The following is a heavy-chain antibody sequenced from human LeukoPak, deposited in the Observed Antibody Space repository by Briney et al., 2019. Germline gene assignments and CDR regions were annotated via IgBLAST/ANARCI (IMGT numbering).Heavy chain of an antibody. Sequence: GGSLRLSCAASEFTFSRYGMNWVRQAPGKGLEWVSSISSSSSYIYYADSVKGRFTISRDNAKNSLYLQMNSLRAEDTAVYYCARDIDNYGDYIPYWGQGTLVTVSS. CDR1: EFTFSRYG. CDR2: ISSSSSYI. V-gene: IGHV3-21*01. J-gene: IGHJ4*02. CDR3: ARDIDNYGDYIPY. D-gene: IGHD4-17*01.